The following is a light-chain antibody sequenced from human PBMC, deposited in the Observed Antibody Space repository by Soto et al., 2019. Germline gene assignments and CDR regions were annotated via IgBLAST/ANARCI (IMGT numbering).Light chain of an antibody. CDR1: QSISSW. Sequence: TQSPSTLSVSVGDRVTITCXXXQSISSWLAWYQQKPGRAPKLLIFDASSLESGVPSRFSGSGSGTEFTLTISSLQPDDFATYYCQQYNFYSNTFGQGTKLEIK. V-gene: IGKV1-5*01. J-gene: IGKJ2*01. CDR3: QQYNFYSNT. CDR2: DAS.